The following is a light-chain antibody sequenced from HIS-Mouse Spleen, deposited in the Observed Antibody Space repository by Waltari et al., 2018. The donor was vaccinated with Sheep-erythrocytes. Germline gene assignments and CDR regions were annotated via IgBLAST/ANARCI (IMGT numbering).Light chain of an antibody. CDR1: SIDVGGYNY. Sequence: QSALTQPRSVSGSPGPSVTISCTGTSIDVGGYNYVSWYQQHPGKAPKLMIYDVSKRPSGVPDRFSGSKSGNTASLTISGLQAEDEADYYCCSYAGSHTWVFGGGTKLTVL. J-gene: IGLJ3*02. CDR3: CSYAGSHTWV. V-gene: IGLV2-11*01. CDR2: DVS.